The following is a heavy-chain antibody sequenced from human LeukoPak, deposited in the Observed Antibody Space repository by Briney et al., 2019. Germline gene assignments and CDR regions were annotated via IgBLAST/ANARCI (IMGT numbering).Heavy chain of an antibody. J-gene: IGHJ6*02. CDR1: GFTFSSYA. CDR2: ISGSGGST. CDR3: ARQGYSYDRGDYYYDGLDI. D-gene: IGHD5-18*01. Sequence: GGSLRLSCAASGFTFSSYAMSWVRQAPGKGLEWVSAISGSGGSTYYADSVKGRFTISRDNSKNTLYLQMNSLRAEDTAVYYCARQGYSYDRGDYYYDGLDIWGQGTTVTVSS. V-gene: IGHV3-23*01.